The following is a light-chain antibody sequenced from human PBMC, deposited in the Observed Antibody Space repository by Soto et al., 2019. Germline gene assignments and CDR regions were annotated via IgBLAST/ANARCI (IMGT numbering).Light chain of an antibody. V-gene: IGLV2-11*01. Sequence: QSALTQPRSVSGSPGQSITLSCDGSTSDVGAYNLVSWYQQHPGEAPKLMIYDVIKRPSGVPYRFSGSKSGNTASLTFSGLQADDEADYYCCSYAGNFIWVFGGGTKVTVL. CDR2: DVI. CDR3: CSYAGNFIWV. CDR1: TSDVGAYNL. J-gene: IGLJ3*02.